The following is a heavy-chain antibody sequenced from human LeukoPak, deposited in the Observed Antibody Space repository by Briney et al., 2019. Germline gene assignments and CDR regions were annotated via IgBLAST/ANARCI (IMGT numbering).Heavy chain of an antibody. CDR3: TRDAGPYYYDSSGYSDY. Sequence: GGSLRLSCTASGFTFGDYAMSWFRQAPGKGLEWVGFIRSKAYGGTTEYAASVKGRFTISRDDSKSIAYLQMNSLKTEDTAVYYCTRDAGPYYYDSSGYSDYWGQGTLVTVSS. J-gene: IGHJ4*02. CDR2: IRSKAYGGTT. V-gene: IGHV3-49*03. D-gene: IGHD3-22*01. CDR1: GFTFGDYA.